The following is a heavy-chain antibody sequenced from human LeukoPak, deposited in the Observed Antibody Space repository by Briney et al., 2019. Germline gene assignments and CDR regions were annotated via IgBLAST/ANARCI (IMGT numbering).Heavy chain of an antibody. V-gene: IGHV5-51*01. J-gene: IGHJ5*02. CDR1: GYTFTNYW. D-gene: IGHD6-13*01. Sequence: GESLKISCKGSGYTFTNYWIVWVRQMPGKGLECVGIVYPGDSDTRYSPSFQGQVTISADKSISTAYLQWSSLEASDTAMYYCARRSSSGYNWFDPWGQGTLVTVSS. CDR2: VYPGDSDT. CDR3: ARRSSSGYNWFDP.